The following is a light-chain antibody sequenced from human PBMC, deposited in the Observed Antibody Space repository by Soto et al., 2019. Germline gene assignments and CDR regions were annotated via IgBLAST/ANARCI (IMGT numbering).Light chain of an antibody. V-gene: IGLV2-8*01. CDR3: TSFASNNNLV. CDR2: EVS. Sequence: QSVLTQPPSASGSPGQSFTISCTGTSSDVGGYNYVSWYQQHPGKAPKLMISEVSKRPSGVPDRFSGSKSGNTASLTFSGLQAEDEADYYCTSFASNNNLVFGGGTKLTVL. J-gene: IGLJ2*01. CDR1: SSDVGGYNY.